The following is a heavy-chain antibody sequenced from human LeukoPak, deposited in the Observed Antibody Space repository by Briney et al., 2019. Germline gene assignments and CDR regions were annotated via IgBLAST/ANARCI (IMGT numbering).Heavy chain of an antibody. Sequence: SETLSLTCTVSGDSVTTYYWGWIRQPPGKGLEWIGCIHYSGRTNSNPSLESRVTISVDMSKNQFSLKMSSVTAADTAMYYCARYFCPGDNCLHFDYWGQGTLVTVSS. J-gene: IGHJ4*02. V-gene: IGHV4-59*02. CDR1: GDSVTTYY. D-gene: IGHD3/OR15-3a*01. CDR3: ARYFCPGDNCLHFDY. CDR2: IHYSGRT.